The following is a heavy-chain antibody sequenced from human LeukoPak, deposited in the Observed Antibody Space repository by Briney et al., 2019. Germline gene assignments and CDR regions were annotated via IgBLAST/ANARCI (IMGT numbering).Heavy chain of an antibody. CDR2: ISAYNGNT. Sequence: GASVKVSCKASGYTFTSYGISWVRQAPGQGLEWMGWISAYNGNTNYAQKLQGRVTMTTDTSTSIAYKELRSLRSDDTAVYYCAREDDYGDYPKDYWGQGTLVTVSS. V-gene: IGHV1-18*01. CDR3: AREDDYGDYPKDY. CDR1: GYTFTSYG. D-gene: IGHD4-17*01. J-gene: IGHJ4*02.